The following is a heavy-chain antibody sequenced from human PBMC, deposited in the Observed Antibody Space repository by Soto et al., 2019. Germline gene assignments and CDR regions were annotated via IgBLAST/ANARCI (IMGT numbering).Heavy chain of an antibody. CDR3: AKFGGPAMASSYYYYGMDV. CDR2: ISYDGSNK. D-gene: IGHD3-16*01. J-gene: IGHJ6*02. V-gene: IGHV3-30*18. Sequence: PGGSLRLSCAASGFTFSSYGMHWVRQAPGKGLEWVAVISYDGSNKYYADSVKGRFTISRDNSKNTLYLQMNSLRAEDTAVYYCAKFGGPAMASSYYYYGMDVWGQGTTVTVSS. CDR1: GFTFSSYG.